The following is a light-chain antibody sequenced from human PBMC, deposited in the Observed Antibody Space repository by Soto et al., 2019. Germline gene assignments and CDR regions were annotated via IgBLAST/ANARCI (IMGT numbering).Light chain of an antibody. J-gene: IGKJ1*01. Sequence: EIVLTQSPATLSSSPGERATLSCRASQTVFSRLAWYQHKPGQAPRLLIYDLSNRATGIPARFSGSGSGTDFTLTIDSLEPEDFAVYYCHQRRSWPRTFGQGTKVEI. CDR2: DLS. V-gene: IGKV3-11*01. CDR1: QTVFSR. CDR3: HQRRSWPRT.